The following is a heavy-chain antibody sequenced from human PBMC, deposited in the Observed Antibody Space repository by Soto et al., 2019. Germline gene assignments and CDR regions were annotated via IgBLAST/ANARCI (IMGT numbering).Heavy chain of an antibody. V-gene: IGHV3-30*18. CDR2: ISYDGSNK. CDR1: GFTFSSYG. D-gene: IGHD2-2*01. CDR3: AKAGYCSSTSCPTFPPGFDY. Sequence: QVQLVESGGGVVQPGRSLRLSCAASGFTFSSYGMHWVRQAPGKGLEWVAVISYDGSNKYYADSVKGRFTISRDNSKNTLYLQMNSLRAQDTAVYYCAKAGYCSSTSCPTFPPGFDYWGQGTLVTVSS. J-gene: IGHJ4*02.